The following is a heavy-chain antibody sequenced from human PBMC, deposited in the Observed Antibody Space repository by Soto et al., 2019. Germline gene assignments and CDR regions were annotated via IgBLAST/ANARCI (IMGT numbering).Heavy chain of an antibody. CDR1: GGTFSSYA. Sequence: QVQLVQSGAEVKKPGSSVKVSCKASGGTFSSYAISWVRQAPGQGLEWMGGIIPIFGTANYAQKFQGRVTITADESTSTAYMELSSLRSEDTAVYYCARARDCLIGYDSSGYYCHWFDPWGQGTLVTVSS. V-gene: IGHV1-69*01. D-gene: IGHD3-22*01. J-gene: IGHJ5*02. CDR2: IIPIFGTA. CDR3: ARARDCLIGYDSSGYYCHWFDP.